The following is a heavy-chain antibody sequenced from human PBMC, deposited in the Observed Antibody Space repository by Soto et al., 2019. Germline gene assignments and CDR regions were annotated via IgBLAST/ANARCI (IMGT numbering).Heavy chain of an antibody. V-gene: IGHV1-69*01. CDR1: GGTFSSYA. D-gene: IGHD2-2*01. CDR3: ARSQGSSTSLEIYYYYYYGMDV. J-gene: IGHJ6*02. CDR2: IIPISDTT. Sequence: QVQLVQSGAEVKKPGSSVKVSCKASGGTFSSYAISWVLQAPGQGLEWMGGIIPISDTTNYAQKFQGRVTITADESTSTAYIELSSLRSEDTAVYYCARSQGSSTSLEIYYYYYYGMDVWGQGTTVTFSS.